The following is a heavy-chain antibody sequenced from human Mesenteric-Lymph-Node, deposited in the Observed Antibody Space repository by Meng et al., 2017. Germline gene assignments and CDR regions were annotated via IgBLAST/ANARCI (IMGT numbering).Heavy chain of an antibody. CDR3: ARGPSRWLQFSFDY. CDR2: IYHSGST. J-gene: IGHJ4*02. CDR1: GGFIRRSNW. Sequence: GERQGSGPGLVKPSGAPSLTCAVSGGFIRRSNWWSWVRQPPGKGLEWIGEIYHSGSTYYNPSLKSRVTISVDTSKNQFSLKLSSVAAADTAVYYCARGPSRWLQFSFDYWGQGTLVTVSS. V-gene: IGHV4-4*02. D-gene: IGHD5-24*01.